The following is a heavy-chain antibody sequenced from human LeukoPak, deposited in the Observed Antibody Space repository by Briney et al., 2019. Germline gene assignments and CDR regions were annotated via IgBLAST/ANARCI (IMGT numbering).Heavy chain of an antibody. Sequence: GGSLRLSCVASGFTFDDFAMHWVWQAPGKGLEWVSSVTWNSGVTGYADSMKGRFTISRDNAKNSLYLQMNSLRAEDTALYYCAKGRVSRFFDWSIDYWGQGTLVSVSS. CDR1: GFTFDDFA. D-gene: IGHD3-9*01. J-gene: IGHJ4*02. CDR2: VTWNSGVT. V-gene: IGHV3-9*01. CDR3: AKGRVSRFFDWSIDY.